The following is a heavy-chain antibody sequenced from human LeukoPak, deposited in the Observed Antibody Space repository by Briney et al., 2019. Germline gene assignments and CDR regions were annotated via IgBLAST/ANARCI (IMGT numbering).Heavy chain of an antibody. J-gene: IGHJ4*02. CDR3: ARGRLTTQGYCSGTTCYSPYYFDY. CDR2: MNPNSGNT. CDR1: GYTFTSYD. Sequence: GASVKVSCKASGYTFTSYDINWVRQATGQGLEWMGWMNPNSGNTGYAQKFQGRVTTTRNTSISTAYMELSSLRSEDTAVYYCARGRLTTQGYCSGTTCYSPYYFDYWGQGTLVTVSS. V-gene: IGHV1-8*01. D-gene: IGHD2-15*01.